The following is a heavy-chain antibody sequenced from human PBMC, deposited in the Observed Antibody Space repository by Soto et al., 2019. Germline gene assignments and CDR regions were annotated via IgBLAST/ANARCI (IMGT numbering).Heavy chain of an antibody. Sequence: SVKVSCKASGGTFSSYAISWVRQAPGQGLEWMGGIIPIFGTANYAQKFQGRVTITADESTSTAYMELSSLRSEDTAVYYCASSDSSGWYYFDYWGQGTLVTVSS. CDR1: GGTFSSYA. V-gene: IGHV1-69*13. J-gene: IGHJ4*02. CDR2: IIPIFGTA. CDR3: ASSDSSGWYYFDY. D-gene: IGHD6-19*01.